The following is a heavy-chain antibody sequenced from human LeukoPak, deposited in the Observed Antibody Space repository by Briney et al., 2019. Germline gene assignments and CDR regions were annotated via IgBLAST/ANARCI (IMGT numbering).Heavy chain of an antibody. D-gene: IGHD6-13*01. CDR3: AREGAAGTFYYYYMDV. Sequence: GGSLRLSCAASGFTFDDYGMSWVRQAPGKGLEWVSGINWNGGSTGYADSVKGRFTISRDNAKNSLYLQMNSLRAEDTALYYCAREGAAGTFYYYYMDVWGKETTVTVSS. CDR2: INWNGGST. CDR1: GFTFDDYG. V-gene: IGHV3-20*04. J-gene: IGHJ6*03.